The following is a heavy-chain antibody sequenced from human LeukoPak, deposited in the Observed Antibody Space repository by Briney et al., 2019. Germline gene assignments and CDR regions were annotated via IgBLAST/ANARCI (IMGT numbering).Heavy chain of an antibody. D-gene: IGHD6-19*01. Sequence: ASVKVSCKASGYTFTSYGISWVRQPPGQGLEWMGCSSAYNGNTNYAQKLQSRVTMTTDTSTNTAYMEQRSLRSDDAAVYYCARDLYSSGWALADYWGQGTLVTVSS. J-gene: IGHJ4*02. V-gene: IGHV1-18*01. CDR3: ARDLYSSGWALADY. CDR1: GYTFTSYG. CDR2: SSAYNGNT.